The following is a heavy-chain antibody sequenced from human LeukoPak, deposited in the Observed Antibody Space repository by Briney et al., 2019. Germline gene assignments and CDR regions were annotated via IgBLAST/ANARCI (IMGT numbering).Heavy chain of an antibody. J-gene: IGHJ4*02. CDR2: INHSGST. Sequence: SETLSLTCAVYGGSFSGYYWSWIRQPPGKGLEWIGEINHSGSTNYNPSLKSRVTISVDTSKNQFSLKLSSVTAADTAVYYCARLKRYYGSGSYQNFHYWGQGTLVTVSS. CDR1: GGSFSGYY. D-gene: IGHD3-10*01. V-gene: IGHV4-34*01. CDR3: ARLKRYYGSGSYQNFHY.